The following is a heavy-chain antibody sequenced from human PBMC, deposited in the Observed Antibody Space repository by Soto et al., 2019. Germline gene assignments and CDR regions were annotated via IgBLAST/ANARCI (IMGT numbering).Heavy chain of an antibody. V-gene: IGHV3-30*18. J-gene: IGHJ4*02. CDR1: GFTFSSYG. D-gene: IGHD5-18*01. CDR3: AKDLSSREIVDTAMVHLFDY. CDR2: ISYDGSNK. Sequence: GGSLRLSCAASGFTFSSYGMHWVRQAPGKGLEWVAVISYDGSNKYYADSVKGRFTISRDNSKNTLYLQTNSLRADDTAVYYCAKDLSSREIVDTAMVHLFDYWGQGTLVTVSS.